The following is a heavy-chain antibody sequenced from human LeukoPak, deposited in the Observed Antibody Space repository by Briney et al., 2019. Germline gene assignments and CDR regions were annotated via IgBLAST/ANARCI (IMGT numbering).Heavy chain of an antibody. V-gene: IGHV4-39*01. Sequence: PSETLSLTCSVSGVSYFWGWIRQAPGRGLEWIGTVYNGGGTYYNPSFQSRVSISVDSSKNQFSLRLTSVTAADTAVYYCATSSRVEFGAFNIWGQGTMVTVSS. J-gene: IGHJ3*02. CDR3: ATSSRVEFGAFNI. D-gene: IGHD3-10*01. CDR2: VYNGGGT. CDR1: GVSYF.